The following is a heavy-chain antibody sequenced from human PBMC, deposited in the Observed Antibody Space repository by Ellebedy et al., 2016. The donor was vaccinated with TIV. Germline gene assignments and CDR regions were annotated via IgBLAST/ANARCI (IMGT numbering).Heavy chain of an antibody. V-gene: IGHV3-33*06. CDR3: AKDGSQWLGSFQDY. CDR1: GFTFSGFG. Sequence: PGGSLRLSCAASGFTFSGFGIHWVRQAPGKGLEWVAIIWYDGSNAYYADSVKGRFTISRDNSKNTLYLQMNSLRAEDTAVYYCAKDGSQWLGSFQDYWGQGTLVTVSS. D-gene: IGHD3-16*02. J-gene: IGHJ4*02. CDR2: IWYDGSNA.